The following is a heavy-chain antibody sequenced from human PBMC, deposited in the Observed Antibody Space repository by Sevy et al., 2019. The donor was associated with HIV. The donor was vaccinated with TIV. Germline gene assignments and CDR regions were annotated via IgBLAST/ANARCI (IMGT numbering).Heavy chain of an antibody. J-gene: IGHJ3*02. V-gene: IGHV3-23*01. CDR1: GFTFSSYA. CDR3: AKDPTWIQGGDAFDI. CDR2: ISGSGGST. Sequence: GGSLRLSCAASGFTFSSYAMSWVRQAPGKGLEWVSAISGSGGSTYYANSVKGRFTISRDNSKNTLYLQMNSLRAEDTAVYYCAKDPTWIQGGDAFDIWGQGTMVTVSS. D-gene: IGHD5-18*01.